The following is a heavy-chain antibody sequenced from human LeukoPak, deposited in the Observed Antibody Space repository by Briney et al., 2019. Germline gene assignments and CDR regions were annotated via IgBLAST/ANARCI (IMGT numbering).Heavy chain of an antibody. V-gene: IGHV3-30*04. J-gene: IGHJ6*04. D-gene: IGHD3-10*01. CDR2: ISYDGSNK. Sequence: GGSLRLSCAASGFTFSSYAMHWVRQAPGKGLEWVAVISYDGSNKYYADSVKGRFTISRDNSKNTLYLQMNSLRAEDTAVYYCASVVVRGVPYYYYYYGMDVWGKGTTVTASS. CDR1: GFTFSSYA. CDR3: ASVVVRGVPYYYYYYGMDV.